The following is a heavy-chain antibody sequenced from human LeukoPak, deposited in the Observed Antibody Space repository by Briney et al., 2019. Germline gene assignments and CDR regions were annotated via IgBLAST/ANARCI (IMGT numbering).Heavy chain of an antibody. CDR1: GFTSSALW. CDR3: ATFAGVVPGGLLL. CDR2: IKKDGREK. V-gene: IGHV3-7*01. J-gene: IGHJ6*04. D-gene: IGHD2-2*01. Sequence: PSGGSLTPSHAASGFTSSALWMRSVRRPPGKGREWVANIKKDGREKEHVDSVKGRFTIITANAKNSLFLQMNGLRAEATAVYYCATFAGVVPGGLLLWGKGTAVIVSS.